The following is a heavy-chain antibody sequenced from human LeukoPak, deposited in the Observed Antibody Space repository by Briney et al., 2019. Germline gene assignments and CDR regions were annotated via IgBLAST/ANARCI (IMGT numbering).Heavy chain of an antibody. V-gene: IGHV1-2*02. J-gene: IGHJ4*02. CDR3: ARRFCSGGSCIPDF. D-gene: IGHD2-15*01. CDR1: GYTFTDYN. Sequence: ASVKVSCKTSGYTFTDYNVYWVRQAPEQGLERMGWINPKTGGTIYAQRFQGRVTMTKDTSITTAYMELRSLRFDDTAVYYCARRFCSGGSCIPDFWGQGTLVTVSS. CDR2: INPKTGGT.